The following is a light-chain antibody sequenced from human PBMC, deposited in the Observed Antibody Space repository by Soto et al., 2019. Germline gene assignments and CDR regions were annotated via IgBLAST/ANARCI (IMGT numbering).Light chain of an antibody. CDR1: QSVSSNY. J-gene: IGKJ1*01. V-gene: IGKV3-20*01. CDR3: QQYSSPIRT. CDR2: GAS. Sequence: EIVLTQSPGTLSLSPGERATLSCRASQSVSSNYLAWYQQKPGQAPSLLIFGASSRATGIPDRFSGSVSATDFTLTISRLEPEDFAVYYCQQYSSPIRTFGQGTKVEIK.